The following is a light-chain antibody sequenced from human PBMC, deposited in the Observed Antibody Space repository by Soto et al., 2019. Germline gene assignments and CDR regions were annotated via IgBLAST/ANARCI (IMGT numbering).Light chain of an antibody. CDR1: GSDIGAYNF. V-gene: IGLV2-8*01. CDR3: YSYAGRNIWV. CDR2: GVT. Sequence: ALAQPPSASWSPGQSVTISCTGSGSDIGAYNFVSWYQQHPGKAPKLMIFGVTERPSGVPDRFSGSKSGNTASLTVSGLQADDEAVYYCYSYAGRNIWVFGGGTQLTVL. J-gene: IGLJ3*02.